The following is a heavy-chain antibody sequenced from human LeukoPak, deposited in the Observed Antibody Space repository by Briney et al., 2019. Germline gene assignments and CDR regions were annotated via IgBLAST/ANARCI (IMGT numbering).Heavy chain of an antibody. V-gene: IGHV3-48*03. J-gene: IGHJ5*02. Sequence: GGSLRLSCAASGFTFSNYEMSWVRQAPGKGLEWVSYISSSGSNIYYADSVKGRFTISRDNAKKSLYLQMNSLRAEDTAVYYCARYNWFDPWGQGTQVTVSS. CDR2: ISSSGSNI. CDR3: ARYNWFDP. CDR1: GFTFSNYE.